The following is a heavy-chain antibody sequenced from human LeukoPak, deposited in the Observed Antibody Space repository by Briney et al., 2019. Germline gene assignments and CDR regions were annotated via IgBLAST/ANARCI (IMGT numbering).Heavy chain of an antibody. J-gene: IGHJ6*02. V-gene: IGHV5-10-1*01. CDR1: GYSFPTYW. D-gene: IGHD6-6*01. Sequence: PGESLRISWKGSGYSFPTYWISWMRQMPGKGLEWMGTIDLSDSYANYSPSFQGHVTISADKSISTAYIQWSSLKASDTAMYYCARHREYSSYYYYYGMDVWGQGTTVTVSS. CDR2: IDLSDSYA. CDR3: ARHREYSSYYYYYGMDV.